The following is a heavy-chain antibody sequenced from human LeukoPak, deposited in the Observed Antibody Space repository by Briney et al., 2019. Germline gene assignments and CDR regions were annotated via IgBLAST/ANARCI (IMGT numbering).Heavy chain of an antibody. Sequence: GGSLRLSCAASGFTFSDYYMSWIRQAPGKGLEWVSYISSSGSTIYYADSVKGRFTISRDNAKNSLYLQMNSLRGEDTAVYYCARDYYDSSGYYFYYYYGMDVWGQGTTVTVSS. CDR2: ISSSGSTI. CDR1: GFTFSDYY. J-gene: IGHJ6*02. V-gene: IGHV3-11*01. D-gene: IGHD3-22*01. CDR3: ARDYYDSSGYYFYYYYGMDV.